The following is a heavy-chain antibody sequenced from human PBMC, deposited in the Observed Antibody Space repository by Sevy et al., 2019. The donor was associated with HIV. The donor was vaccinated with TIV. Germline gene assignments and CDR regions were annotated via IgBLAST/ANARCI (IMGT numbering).Heavy chain of an antibody. J-gene: IGHJ4*02. V-gene: IGHV3-48*02. Sequence: GGSLRLSCETSVFSVKDYRTNWVRQAPGKGLEWIASVSSGGYPMYYEDAVYGRFTISRDDADNSLYLLMNRLKDEDTALYYCARGHPSWHFDGSGYYDFWGQGALVTVSS. D-gene: IGHD3-22*01. CDR3: ARGHPSWHFDGSGYYDF. CDR2: VSSGGYPM. CDR1: VFSVKDYR.